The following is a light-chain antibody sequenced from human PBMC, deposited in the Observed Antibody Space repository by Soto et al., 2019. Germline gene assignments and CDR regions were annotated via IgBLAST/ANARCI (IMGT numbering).Light chain of an antibody. CDR2: EGG. Sequence: QSALTQPAYVSGSPGQSITISCPGTSSDVGNYNLASWYQQYPGKAPKLMIYEGGKRPSGVSNRFSGAKSGKTASLTICGLQVEDEADYYCCSFALRRTVIFGGGTKVTV. V-gene: IGLV2-23*01. CDR1: SSDVGNYNL. J-gene: IGLJ2*01. CDR3: CSFALRRTVI.